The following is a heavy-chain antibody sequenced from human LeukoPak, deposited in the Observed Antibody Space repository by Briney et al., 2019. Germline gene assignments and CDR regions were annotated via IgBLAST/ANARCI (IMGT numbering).Heavy chain of an antibody. CDR1: GFTFSSYG. CDR2: IRYDGSNK. Sequence: GGSLRLSCAASGFTFSSYGMHWARQAPGKGLEWVAFIRYDGSNKYYADSVKGRFTISRDNAKNSLYLQMNSLRAEDTAVYYCARGEYTYVYFDYWGQGTLVTVSS. D-gene: IGHD5-18*01. CDR3: ARGEYTYVYFDY. V-gene: IGHV3-30*02. J-gene: IGHJ4*02.